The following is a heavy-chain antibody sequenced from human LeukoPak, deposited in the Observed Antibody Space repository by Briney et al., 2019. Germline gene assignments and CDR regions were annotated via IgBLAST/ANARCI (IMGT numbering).Heavy chain of an antibody. D-gene: IGHD2-2*01. CDR1: GFTFSSYA. CDR2: ISYDGSNK. V-gene: IGHV3-30-3*01. J-gene: IGHJ6*02. Sequence: GRSLRLSCAASGFTFSSYAMHWVRQAPGKGLEWVAVISYDGSNKYYADSVKGRFTISRDNSKNTLYLQMNSLRAEDTAVYYCARAGGCSSTSCYYYYGMDVWGQGTTVTVSS. CDR3: ARAGGCSSTSCYYYYGMDV.